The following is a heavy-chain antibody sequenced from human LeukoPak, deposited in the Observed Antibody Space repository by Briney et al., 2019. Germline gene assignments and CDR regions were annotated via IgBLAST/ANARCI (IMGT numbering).Heavy chain of an antibody. CDR3: ASEYCRGGPCSPTGY. D-gene: IGHD2-15*01. J-gene: IGHJ4*02. Sequence: GGSLRLSCAASGFTFSSYWMSWVRQAPGKGLEWVANIKQDGSEKYYEDSVKGRFTISRDNAKNSLYLQMNSLRGEDTAVYYCASEYCRGGPCSPTGYWGQGPLVTVPS. CDR2: IKQDGSEK. V-gene: IGHV3-7*05. CDR1: GFTFSSYW.